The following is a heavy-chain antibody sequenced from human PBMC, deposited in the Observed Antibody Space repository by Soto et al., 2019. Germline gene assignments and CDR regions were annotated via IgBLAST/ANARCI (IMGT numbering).Heavy chain of an antibody. V-gene: IGHV1-69*12. CDR2: IIPIFGTA. CDR3: ARDGIAARPIAWFDH. Sequence: QVQLVQSGAEVKKPGSSVKVSCKASGGTFSSYAISWVRQAPGQGLEWMGGIIPIFGTANYAQKFQGRVTITADESTSTAHMALSSLRSEDTAVYYCARDGIAARPIAWFDHWGQGTLVTVSS. D-gene: IGHD6-6*01. CDR1: GGTFSSYA. J-gene: IGHJ5*02.